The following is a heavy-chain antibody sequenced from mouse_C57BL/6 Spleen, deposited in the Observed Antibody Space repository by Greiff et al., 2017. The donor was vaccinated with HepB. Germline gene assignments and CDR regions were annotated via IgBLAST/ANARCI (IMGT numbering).Heavy chain of an antibody. CDR2: IDPSDSET. CDR3: ARAGLYGNYVDY. CDR1: GYTFTSYW. D-gene: IGHD2-1*01. V-gene: IGHV1-52*01. J-gene: IGHJ2*01. Sequence: QVQLQQPGAELVRPGSSVKLSCKASGYTFTSYWMHWVKQRPIQGLEWIGNIDPSDSETHYNQKFKDKATLTVDKSSSTAYMQLSSLTSEDSAVYYCARAGLYGNYVDYWGQGTTLTVSS.